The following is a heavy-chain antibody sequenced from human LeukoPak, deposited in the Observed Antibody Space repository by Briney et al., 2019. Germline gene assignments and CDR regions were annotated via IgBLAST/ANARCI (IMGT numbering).Heavy chain of an antibody. D-gene: IGHD5-12*01. V-gene: IGHV1-46*01. J-gene: IGHJ3*02. CDR2: INPSSGGT. CDR3: ARGSGLATIRGAFDI. Sequence: ASVTVSFKASGYTFTSYHMHWVRQAPGQGLEWMGIINPSSGGTSYAQKFQGRVTMTRDTSTSTVNMELRSLRSEDTAVYHCARGSGLATIRGAFDIWGLGTMVTVSS. CDR1: GYTFTSYH.